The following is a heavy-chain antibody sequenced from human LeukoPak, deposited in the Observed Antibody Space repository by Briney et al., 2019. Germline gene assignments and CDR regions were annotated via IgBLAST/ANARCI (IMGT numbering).Heavy chain of an antibody. D-gene: IGHD6-19*01. V-gene: IGHV4-39*07. J-gene: IGHJ5*02. CDR1: GGSISSSSYY. Sequence: SETLSLTCTVSGGSISSSSYYWGWIRQPPGKGLEWIGSIYYSGSTYYNPSLKSRVTISVDTSKNQFSLRLSSVTAADTAVYYCARGTAVAGTWGQGTLVTVSS. CDR3: ARGTAVAGT. CDR2: IYYSGST.